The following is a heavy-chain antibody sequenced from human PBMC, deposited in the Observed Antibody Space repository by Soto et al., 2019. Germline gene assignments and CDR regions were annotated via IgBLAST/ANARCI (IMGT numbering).Heavy chain of an antibody. CDR2: IIPIFGTA. V-gene: IGHV1-69*01. J-gene: IGHJ4*02. CDR3: ARAIYGDLYYFYY. Sequence: QVQLVQSGAEVKKPGSSVKVSCKASGGTFSSYAISWVRHAPGQGREWMGSIIPIFGTANYAQKFQGRLTITSDESTSTAYMALSRLRSEDTTVYYCARAIYGDLYYFYYWGQGPLVTVSS. D-gene: IGHD4-17*01. CDR1: GGTFSSYA.